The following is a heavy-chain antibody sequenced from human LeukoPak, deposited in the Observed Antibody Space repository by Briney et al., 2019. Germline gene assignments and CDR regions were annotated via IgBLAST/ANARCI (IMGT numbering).Heavy chain of an antibody. CDR2: IIPIFGTA. Sequence: SVKVSCKASGGTFSSYAISWVRQAPGQGLEWMGGIIPIFGTANYAQKFQGRVTITTDESTSTAYMELSSLRSEDTAVYYCAREGPGGYGGNSGGGPFDYWGQGTLVTVSS. CDR3: AREGPGGYGGNSGGGPFDY. CDR1: GGTFSSYA. V-gene: IGHV1-69*05. D-gene: IGHD4-23*01. J-gene: IGHJ4*02.